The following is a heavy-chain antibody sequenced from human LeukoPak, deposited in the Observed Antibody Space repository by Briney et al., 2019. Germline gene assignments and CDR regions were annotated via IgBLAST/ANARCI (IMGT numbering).Heavy chain of an antibody. Sequence: LSLTCTVSGGSISSGIYYWSWIRQHPGKGLEWIGYIYYSGSTYYNPPLKSRVAMSVDTSKNQFSLKLTSVTAADTAVYYCAREGYGMDVWGQGTTVTVSS. V-gene: IGHV4-31*03. CDR3: AREGYGMDV. CDR2: IYYSGST. J-gene: IGHJ6*02. CDR1: GGSISSGIYY.